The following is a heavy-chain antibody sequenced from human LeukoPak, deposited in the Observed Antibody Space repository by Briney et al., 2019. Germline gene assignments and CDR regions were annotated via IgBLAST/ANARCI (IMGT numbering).Heavy chain of an antibody. CDR2: IYTTGST. CDR1: GDSISSGSYY. CDR3: TRDGGKWNDDGYYHYMDV. V-gene: IGHV4-61*02. D-gene: IGHD1-1*01. Sequence: SETLSLTCTVSGDSISSGSYYWSWIRQPAGKGLEWIGRIYTTGSTNYNPSLKSRVTISLDTAKNQFSLKLRSVTAADTAVYYCTRDGGKWNDDGYYHYMDVWGKGTTVTISS. J-gene: IGHJ6*03.